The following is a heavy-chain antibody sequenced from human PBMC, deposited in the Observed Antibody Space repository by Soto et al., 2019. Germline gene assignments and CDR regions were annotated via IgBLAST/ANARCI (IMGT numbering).Heavy chain of an antibody. D-gene: IGHD3-22*01. V-gene: IGHV4-34*01. CDR2: INHSGST. Sequence: PSETLSLTCAVYGGSFSGYYWSWIRQPPGKGLEWIGEINHSGSTNYNPSLKSRVTISVDTSKNQFSLKLSSVTAADTAVYYCASYHRYYYDSSGYLYWGQGTLVTVSS. CDR3: ASYHRYYYDSSGYLY. CDR1: GGSFSGYY. J-gene: IGHJ4*02.